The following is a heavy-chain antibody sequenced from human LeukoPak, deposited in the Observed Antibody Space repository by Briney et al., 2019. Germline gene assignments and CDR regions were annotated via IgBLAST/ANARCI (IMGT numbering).Heavy chain of an antibody. D-gene: IGHD2-2*01. CDR1: GFTFSSYW. J-gene: IGHJ4*02. Sequence: PGGSLRLSCAASGFTFSSYWMSWVRQAPGKGLEWVANIKQDGSEKYYVDSVKGRFTISRDNAKNSLYLQMNSLRAEDTAVYYCARDFGDIVVVPAAFDYWGQGTLVTVSS. CDR3: ARDFGDIVVVPAAFDY. V-gene: IGHV3-7*01. CDR2: IKQDGSEK.